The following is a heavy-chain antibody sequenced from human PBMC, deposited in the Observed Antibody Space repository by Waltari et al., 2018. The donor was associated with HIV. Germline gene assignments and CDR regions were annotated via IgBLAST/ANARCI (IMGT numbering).Heavy chain of an antibody. Sequence: EVQLVESGGGLVQPGGSLRLSCAASGFTFSNYWMHWVRQAPGKGVGLVSRIRGDGSSTTYADSVKGRFTISRDNPKNTLYLQMNSLRVEDTAVYYCVREVVVAATWWFDPWGQGTLVTVSS. J-gene: IGHJ5*02. CDR2: IRGDGSST. V-gene: IGHV3-74*01. CDR1: GFTFSNYW. CDR3: VREVVVAATWWFDP. D-gene: IGHD2-15*01.